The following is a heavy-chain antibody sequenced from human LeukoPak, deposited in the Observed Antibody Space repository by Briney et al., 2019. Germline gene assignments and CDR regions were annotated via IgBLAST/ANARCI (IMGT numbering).Heavy chain of an antibody. CDR1: GGSISSHY. D-gene: IGHD2/OR15-2a*01. CDR2: ISSSGGT. V-gene: IGHV4-4*09. Sequence: PSETLSLTCTVSGGSISSHYWSWVRQTPEKGLELIGYISSSGGTKYNASLKSRVSISMATSMNQFSLKLTSVTAADTAVFYCAILLDWGPFDFWGQGTLVTVSS. J-gene: IGHJ4*02. CDR3: AILLDWGPFDF.